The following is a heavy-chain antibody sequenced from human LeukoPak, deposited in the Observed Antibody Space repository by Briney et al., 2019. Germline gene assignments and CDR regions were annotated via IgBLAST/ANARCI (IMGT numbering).Heavy chain of an antibody. V-gene: IGHV1-18*01. Sequence: ASVQVSCKAVGCISSSYGISWVRQAPGQGLEWMGWISGYNGDTNYAQNLHDRLTMSTDTSTSTAYMELTSLRSDDTAVYYCARRERCCSGWYEDHWGQGTLVTVSS. J-gene: IGHJ4*02. D-gene: IGHD6-19*01. CDR2: ISGYNGDT. CDR3: ARRERCCSGWYEDH. CDR1: GCISSSYG.